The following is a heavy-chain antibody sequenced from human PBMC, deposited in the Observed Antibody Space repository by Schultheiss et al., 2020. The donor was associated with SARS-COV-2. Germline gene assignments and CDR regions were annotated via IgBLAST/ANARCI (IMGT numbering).Heavy chain of an antibody. V-gene: IGHV5-51*01. J-gene: IGHJ5*02. CDR1: GYSFTSYW. D-gene: IGHD3-3*01. Sequence: GGSLRLSCKGSGYSFTSYWIGWVRQMPGKGLEWMGIIYPGDSDTRYSPSFQGQVTISADKSISTAYLQWSSLKASDTAMYYCARRRQYYDFWSGDNWFDPWGQGTLVTVSS. CDR2: IYPGDSDT. CDR3: ARRRQYYDFWSGDNWFDP.